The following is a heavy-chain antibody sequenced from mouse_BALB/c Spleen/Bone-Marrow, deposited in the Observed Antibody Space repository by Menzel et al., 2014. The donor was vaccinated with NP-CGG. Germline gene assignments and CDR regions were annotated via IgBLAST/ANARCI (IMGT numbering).Heavy chain of an antibody. Sequence: EVQVVESGGGLVQPGGSRKLSCAASGFTFSSFGMHWVRQAPEKGLEWVAYISSGSSTIYYADTVKGRFTISRDNPKNTLFLQMASLRSEDTAIYYCARYNTCDAMDYWGQGTSVTVSS. CDR3: ARYNTCDAMDY. V-gene: IGHV5-17*02. CDR2: ISSGSSTI. D-gene: IGHD1-3*01. J-gene: IGHJ4*01. CDR1: GFTFSSFG.